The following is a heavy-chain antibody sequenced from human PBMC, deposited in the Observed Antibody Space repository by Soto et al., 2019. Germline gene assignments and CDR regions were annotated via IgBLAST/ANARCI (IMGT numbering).Heavy chain of an antibody. Sequence: QMQLVESGGGVVQPGRSLRVSCEASGFIFSTYGMHWVRQAPGKGLEWVAVISYDGRNKYYADSVRGRFTISRDNSKNTLHLQMNSLRGEDTAVYYCAKDTATAITSYYFYGMDVWGQGPTVTVSS. CDR1: GFIFSTYG. CDR3: AKDTATAITSYYFYGMDV. V-gene: IGHV3-30*18. J-gene: IGHJ6*02. D-gene: IGHD5-12*01. CDR2: ISYDGRNK.